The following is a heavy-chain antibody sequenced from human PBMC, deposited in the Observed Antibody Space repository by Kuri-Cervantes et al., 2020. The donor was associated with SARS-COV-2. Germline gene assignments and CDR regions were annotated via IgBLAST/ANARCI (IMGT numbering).Heavy chain of an antibody. CDR2: IGGSGGAT. D-gene: IGHD5-12*01. CDR3: AKPLGYSGYDPPDY. CDR1: GFTFSSHA. Sequence: GESLKISCAASGFTFSSHAMIWVRQAPGKGLEWVSSIGGSGGATYYADSAKGRFTISRDNSKNTLSLQMNSLRAEDTAVYYCAKPLGYSGYDPPDYWGQGTLVTVSS. J-gene: IGHJ4*02. V-gene: IGHV3-23*01.